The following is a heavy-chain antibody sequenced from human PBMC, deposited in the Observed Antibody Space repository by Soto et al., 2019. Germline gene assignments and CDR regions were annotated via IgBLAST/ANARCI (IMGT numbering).Heavy chain of an antibody. CDR1: GYTFTSYG. Sequence: GASVKVSCKASGYTFTSYGISWVRQAPGQGLEWMGWISAYNGNTNYAQKLQGRVTMTTDTSTSTAYMELRSLRSDDTAVYYCARSMIRDYSSGWYFPLDYWGQGALVTVSS. CDR3: ARSMIRDYSSGWYFPLDY. V-gene: IGHV1-18*04. D-gene: IGHD6-19*01. CDR2: ISAYNGNT. J-gene: IGHJ4*02.